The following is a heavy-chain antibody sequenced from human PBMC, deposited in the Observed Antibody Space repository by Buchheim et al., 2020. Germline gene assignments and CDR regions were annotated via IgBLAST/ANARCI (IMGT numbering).Heavy chain of an antibody. CDR2: ISSSGSTI. J-gene: IGHJ4*02. V-gene: IGHV3-48*03. CDR3: ARETSPGATVGY. D-gene: IGHD1-26*01. CDR1: GFTFSSYE. Sequence: EVQLVESGGGLVQPGGSLRLSCAASGFTFSSYEMNWVRQAPGKGLEWVSYISSSGSTIYYADSVKGRFTISRDNAKNSRYVEMNSLRAEDTAVYYCARETSPGATVGYWGQGTL.